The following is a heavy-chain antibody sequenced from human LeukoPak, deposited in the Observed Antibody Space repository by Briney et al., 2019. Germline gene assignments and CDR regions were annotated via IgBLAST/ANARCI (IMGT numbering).Heavy chain of an antibody. J-gene: IGHJ4*02. Sequence: PSETLSLTCTVSGGSLRSGSYYWSWIRQPAGKGLEWIGRIYNRGSTNYNPSLKSRVTMSVDMSKNQFSLKLSSVTAADTAVYYCARGGRRWLQLTAGPEDNYGHDYWGQGTLVTVSS. CDR3: ARGGRRWLQLTAGPEDNYGHDY. CDR1: GGSLRSGSYY. V-gene: IGHV4-61*02. D-gene: IGHD5-24*01. CDR2: IYNRGST.